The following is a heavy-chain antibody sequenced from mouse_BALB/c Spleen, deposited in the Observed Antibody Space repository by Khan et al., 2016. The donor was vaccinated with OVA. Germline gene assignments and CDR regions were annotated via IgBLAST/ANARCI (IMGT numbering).Heavy chain of an antibody. CDR2: ISYSGST. J-gene: IGHJ2*01. V-gene: IGHV3-2*02. Sequence: EVQLQESGPGLVKPSQSLSLTCTVTGYSITSGYDCNWIRQFPGNKLEWMGYISYSGSTNYNPSLKSRISITRDTSKNQFFLQLNSVTTEDTATYYCARTARIKYWGQGTTLTVSS. D-gene: IGHD1-2*01. CDR1: GYSITSGYD. CDR3: ARTARIKY.